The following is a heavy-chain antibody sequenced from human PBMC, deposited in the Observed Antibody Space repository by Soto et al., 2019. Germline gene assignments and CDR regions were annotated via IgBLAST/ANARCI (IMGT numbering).Heavy chain of an antibody. D-gene: IGHD3-22*01. CDR1: GYTLTTYG. CDR3: ARASLDTSYFDTPDW. CDR2: ISAYNDHT. Sequence: QVQLVQSGAEVKKPGASVKVSCKASGYTLTTYGIHWVRQAPGQGLEWMGYISAYNDHTNFAQKFQGRVTMTTDPSTSTAFMELRSLISDDSAVYYCARASLDTSYFDTPDWWGQGTLVSGSS. V-gene: IGHV1-18*01. J-gene: IGHJ4*02.